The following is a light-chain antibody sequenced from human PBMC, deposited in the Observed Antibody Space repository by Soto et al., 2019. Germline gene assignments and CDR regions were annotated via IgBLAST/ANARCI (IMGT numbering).Light chain of an antibody. Sequence: IQMTHSPSTLSASLGDTVTITFRASESISSWLAWYQEKPGKAPNLLIYDASSLESGVPSRFSGSGSGTEFTLTISSLQPDDFATYYCQDYSPYSWTFGQGTKVDNK. CDR1: ESISSW. CDR2: DAS. J-gene: IGKJ1*01. V-gene: IGKV1-5*01. CDR3: QDYSPYSWT.